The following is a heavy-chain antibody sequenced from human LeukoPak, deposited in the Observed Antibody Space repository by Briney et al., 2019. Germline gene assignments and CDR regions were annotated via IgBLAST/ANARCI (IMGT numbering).Heavy chain of an antibody. Sequence: GGSLRLSCAASGFTFSNYAVHWVHQAPGRGLEWVAVISDDGSKSYYADSVKGRFTISRDSSKNTLYLQMNNLSPEDTAMYYCARDSYFDYWGQGTLVTVSS. CDR1: GFTFSNYA. CDR2: ISDDGSKS. V-gene: IGHV3-30-3*01. J-gene: IGHJ4*02. CDR3: ARDSYFDY.